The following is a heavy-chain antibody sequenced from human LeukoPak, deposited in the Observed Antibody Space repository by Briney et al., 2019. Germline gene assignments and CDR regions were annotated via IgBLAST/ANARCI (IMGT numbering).Heavy chain of an antibody. Sequence: ASVKVSCKASGYTFTSYYMHWVRQAPGQGLEWMGIINPSGGSTSYAQKFQGRVTMTRDTSTSTVYMELSSLRSEDTAVHYCARVRRSGRYCSSTSCYGLGYWGQGTLVTVSS. CDR2: INPSGGST. J-gene: IGHJ4*02. CDR1: GYTFTSYY. V-gene: IGHV1-46*01. CDR3: ARVRRSGRYCSSTSCYGLGY. D-gene: IGHD2-2*01.